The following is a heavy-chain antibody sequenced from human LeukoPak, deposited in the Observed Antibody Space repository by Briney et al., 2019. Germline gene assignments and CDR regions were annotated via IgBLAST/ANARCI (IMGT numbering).Heavy chain of an antibody. CDR3: ARGWGPAYCGGDCHRHFDY. J-gene: IGHJ4*02. CDR1: GGSISSGGYS. CDR2: IYSSGST. V-gene: IGHV4-30-4*07. Sequence: PSETLSLTCAVSGGSISSGGYSWHWIRQPPGKGLEWIGYIYSSGSTSYYPSLKSRVTISVDTSKNQFSLKLTSVTAADTAVYYCARGWGPAYCGGDCHRHFDYWGQGTLVTVSS. D-gene: IGHD2-21*02.